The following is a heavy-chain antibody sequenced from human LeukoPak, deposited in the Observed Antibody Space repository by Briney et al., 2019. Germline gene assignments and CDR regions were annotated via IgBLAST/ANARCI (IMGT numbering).Heavy chain of an antibody. CDR3: ARSLGYCSAGSCFPFDY. Sequence: GGSLRLSCAASGFTFSSYWMSWVRQAPGKGLEWVANIKQDGSDKYYVDSVKGRFTISRDNAKNSLYLQMNSLRAEDTAVYSCARSLGYCSAGSCFPFDYWGQGTLVTVSS. CDR1: GFTFSSYW. V-gene: IGHV3-7*05. J-gene: IGHJ4*02. D-gene: IGHD2-15*01. CDR2: IKQDGSDK.